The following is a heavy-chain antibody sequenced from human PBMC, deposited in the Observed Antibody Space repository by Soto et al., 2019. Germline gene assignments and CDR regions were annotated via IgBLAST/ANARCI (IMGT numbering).Heavy chain of an antibody. J-gene: IGHJ4*02. D-gene: IGHD5-12*01. V-gene: IGHV4-34*01. CDR2: INHSGST. CDR3: ARGRWLRSSFDY. CDR1: GGSFSGYY. Sequence: QVQLQQWGAGLLKPSETLSLTCAVYGGSFSGYYWSWIRQPPGKGLEWIGEINHSGSTNYNPSLNSRXXIXVXXSKNQFSLKLSSVTAADTAVYYCARGRWLRSSFDYWGQGTLVTVSS.